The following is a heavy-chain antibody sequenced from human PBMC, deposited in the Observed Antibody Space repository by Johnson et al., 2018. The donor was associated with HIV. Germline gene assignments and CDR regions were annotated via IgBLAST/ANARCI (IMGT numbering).Heavy chain of an antibody. CDR2: IFSVGDV. J-gene: IGHJ3*02. D-gene: IGHD2-15*01. CDR3: ARDGYCSGGSCYSGDRLDAFDI. Sequence: EVQLVESGGGLVQPGGSLRLSCAASGITVGTNYMSWVRQAPGKGLEWVSVIFSVGDVYYADSVKGRFTISRDNSKNMVYLQMNSLRAEDPAVYYCARDGYCSGGSCYSGDRLDAFDIWGQGTMVTVSS. CDR1: GITVGTNY. V-gene: IGHV3-66*01.